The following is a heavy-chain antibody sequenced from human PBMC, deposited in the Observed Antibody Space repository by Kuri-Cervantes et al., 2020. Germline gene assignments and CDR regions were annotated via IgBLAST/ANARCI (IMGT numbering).Heavy chain of an antibody. V-gene: IGHV1-2*02. CDR3: ARGPVAGEKEDVFDI. D-gene: IGHD6-19*01. Sequence: ASVKVSCKASGYTFTDYYIHWVRQAPGQGLQYMGWINPKSGDTNYAQKFQGRVTMTRDTSISTAYMEVRRLRSDDTAVYNCARGPVAGEKEDVFDIWGQGTMVTVSS. CDR2: INPKSGDT. J-gene: IGHJ3*02. CDR1: GYTFTDYY.